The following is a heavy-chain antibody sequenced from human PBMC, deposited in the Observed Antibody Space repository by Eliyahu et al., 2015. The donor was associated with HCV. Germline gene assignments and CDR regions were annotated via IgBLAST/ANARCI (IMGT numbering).Heavy chain of an antibody. Sequence: QVQLVQSGAEVKKPGSSVKXSCKASGGXFISYSIXWVRQAPGQGLEWMGRIIPILGLANYAQKFQGRVTITADKSTSTAYMDLSSLKSEDTAVYYCASLQGVTAPLVGYFDYWGQGTLVTVSS. D-gene: IGHD2-21*02. CDR3: ASLQGVTAPLVGYFDY. V-gene: IGHV1-69*04. J-gene: IGHJ4*02. CDR1: GGXFISYS. CDR2: IIPILGLA.